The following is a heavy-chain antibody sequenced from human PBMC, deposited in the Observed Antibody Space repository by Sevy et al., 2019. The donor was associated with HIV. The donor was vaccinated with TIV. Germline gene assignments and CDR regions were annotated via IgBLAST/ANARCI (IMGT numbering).Heavy chain of an antibody. J-gene: IGHJ5*02. V-gene: IGHV4-4*07. CDR3: GRGGSRDCNLPNWFDP. Sequence: SETLSLTCTVSGGSISSYYWSWIRQPAGKGLEWIGRSYTSGSTNYNPTLKSRVTMSVDTSKNQFSLKVNSVTAADTAVYYCGRGGSRDCNLPNWFDPWGQGTLVTVSS. CDR2: SYTSGST. CDR1: GGSISSYY. D-gene: IGHD4-4*01.